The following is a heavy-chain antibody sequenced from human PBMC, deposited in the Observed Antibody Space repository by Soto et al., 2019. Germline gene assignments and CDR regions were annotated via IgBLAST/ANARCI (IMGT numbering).Heavy chain of an antibody. CDR3: AKWYYYDSRPRKYFDY. D-gene: IGHD3-22*01. J-gene: IGHJ4*02. Sequence: EVQLLESGGGLVQPGGSVRLSCAASGFTFSRYAMSWVRQAPGKGLEWVSAVSGSGGTTYYADSVKGRFTISRDNSKNTVYLQMNSLRVEDTAVYYCAKWYYYDSRPRKYFDYWGQGTLVIVSS. CDR1: GFTFSRYA. CDR2: VSGSGGTT. V-gene: IGHV3-23*01.